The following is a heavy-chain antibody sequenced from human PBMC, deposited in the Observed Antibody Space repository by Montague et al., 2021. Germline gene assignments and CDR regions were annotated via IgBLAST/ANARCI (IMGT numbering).Heavy chain of an antibody. CDR2: IYHSGRT. J-gene: IGHJ4*02. CDR3: ARGSRPHYDFWTGYSPYFDS. V-gene: IGHV4-34*01. D-gene: IGHD3-3*01. Sequence: SETLSLTCAVYGESFSANYWSWIRQPPGKGLEWIGEIYHSGRTNYNPSFKGRVSMSVDTSKNQFSPKLSSVTAADTAMYFCARGSRPHYDFWTGYSPYFDSWGQGTLVTVSS. CDR1: GESFSANY.